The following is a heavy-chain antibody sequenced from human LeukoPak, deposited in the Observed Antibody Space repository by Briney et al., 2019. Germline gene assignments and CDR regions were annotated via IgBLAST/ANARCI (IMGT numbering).Heavy chain of an antibody. CDR3: ARVEQWLRTGFDP. Sequence: WASVKVSCKASGYTFTSYYMHWVRQAPGQGLEWMGIINPSGGSTSYAQKFQGRVTMTRDMSTSTVYMELSSLRSEDTAVYYCARVEQWLRTGFDPWGQGTLVTVSS. CDR1: GYTFTSYY. CDR2: INPSGGST. D-gene: IGHD6-19*01. V-gene: IGHV1-46*01. J-gene: IGHJ5*02.